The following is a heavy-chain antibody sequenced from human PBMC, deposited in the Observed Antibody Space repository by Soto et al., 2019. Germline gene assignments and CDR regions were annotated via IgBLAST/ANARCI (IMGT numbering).Heavy chain of an antibody. D-gene: IGHD3-22*01. Sequence: SETLSLTCTVSGGSISSGGYYWSWIRQHPGKGLEWIGYIYYSGSTYYNPSLKSRVTISVDTSKNQFSLKLSSVTAADTAVYYCARVPYDSSGYYDSDSTGTEGYFDYWGQGTLVTVSS. CDR1: GGSISSGGYY. CDR3: ARVPYDSSGYYDSDSTGTEGYFDY. V-gene: IGHV4-31*03. CDR2: IYYSGST. J-gene: IGHJ4*02.